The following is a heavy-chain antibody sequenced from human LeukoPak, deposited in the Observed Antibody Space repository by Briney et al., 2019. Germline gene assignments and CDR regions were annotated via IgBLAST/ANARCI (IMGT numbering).Heavy chain of an antibody. V-gene: IGHV3-21*01. D-gene: IGHD1-26*01. CDR3: ARGDPEVVGATTLLAFDI. CDR1: GFTFSSYS. J-gene: IGHJ3*02. Sequence: GGSLRLSCAASGFTFSSYSMNWVRQAPWKGLEWVSSISSSSSYIYYADSVKGRFTISRDNAKNSLYLQMNSLRAEDTAVYYCARGDPEVVGATTLLAFDIWAQGTMVTVSS. CDR2: ISSSSSYI.